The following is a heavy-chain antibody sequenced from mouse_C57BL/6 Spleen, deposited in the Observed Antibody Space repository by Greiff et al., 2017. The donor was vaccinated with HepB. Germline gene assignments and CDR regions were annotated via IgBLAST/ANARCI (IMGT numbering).Heavy chain of an antibody. Sequence: EVNLVESGGGLVQPGGSLSLSCAASGFTFTDYYMSWVRQPPGKALEWLGFIRNKANGYTIEYSASVKGRFTISRDNSQSILYLQMNALRAEDSATYYCARYPRGLPLDYWGQGTTLTVSS. D-gene: IGHD2-2*01. V-gene: IGHV7-3*01. CDR1: GFTFTDYY. CDR3: ARYPRGLPLDY. CDR2: IRNKANGYTI. J-gene: IGHJ2*01.